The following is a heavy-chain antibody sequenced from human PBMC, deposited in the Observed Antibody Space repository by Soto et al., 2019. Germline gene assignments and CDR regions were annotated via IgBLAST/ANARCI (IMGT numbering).Heavy chain of an antibody. J-gene: IGHJ6*02. CDR2: ISYDGSNK. V-gene: IGHV3-30*18. CDR3: AKDSARGCSYGYFRKTFYYYGMDV. D-gene: IGHD5-18*01. Sequence: PGGSLRLSCAASGFTFSSYGMHWVRQAPGKGLEWVAVISYDGSNKYYADSVKGRFTISRDNSKNTLYLQMNSLRAEDTAVYYCAKDSARGCSYGYFRKTFYYYGMDVWGQGTTVTVSS. CDR1: GFTFSSYG.